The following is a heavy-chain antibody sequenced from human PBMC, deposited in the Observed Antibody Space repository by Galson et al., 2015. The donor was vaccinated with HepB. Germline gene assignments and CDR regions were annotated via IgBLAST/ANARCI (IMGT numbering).Heavy chain of an antibody. D-gene: IGHD3-22*01. CDR2: ISSSSNYI. Sequence: SLRLSCAASGFTFSSYSMNWVRQAPGKGLEWVSSISSSSNYIYYADSLKGRFTISRDNAKNSLYLQMNSLRSEDTAVYYCARGRGCGVWGQGTLVTVSS. J-gene: IGHJ4*02. CDR1: GFTFSSYS. V-gene: IGHV3-21*01. CDR3: ARGRGCGV.